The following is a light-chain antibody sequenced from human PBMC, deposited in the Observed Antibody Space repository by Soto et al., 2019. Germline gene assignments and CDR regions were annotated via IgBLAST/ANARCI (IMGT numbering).Light chain of an antibody. J-gene: IGKJ2*01. V-gene: IGKV1-8*01. Sequence: AIRMTQSPSSFSASTGDRVTITCRASQGISSYLAWYQQEPGKAPKLLIYAASNLQSGVPSRFSGSGSGTDFTLTISSLQPEDFATYFCQQSYTTPVYSFGQGTKLEIK. CDR2: AAS. CDR3: QQSYTTPVYS. CDR1: QGISSY.